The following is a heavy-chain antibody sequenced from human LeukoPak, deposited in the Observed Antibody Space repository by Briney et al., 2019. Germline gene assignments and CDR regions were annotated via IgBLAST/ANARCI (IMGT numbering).Heavy chain of an antibody. CDR2: TSYDEGHK. CDR3: ARDNVYGSGTEY. Sequence: GRSLRLSCAASGFTFSTNAMHWVSQAPGKGLEWVAVTSYDEGHKYYADSVKGRFTISRDTANNTLYLQMNSLRAEDTAVYYCARDNVYGSGTEYWGQGTLVTVSS. V-gene: IGHV3-30-3*01. CDR1: GFTFSTNA. J-gene: IGHJ4*02. D-gene: IGHD3-10*01.